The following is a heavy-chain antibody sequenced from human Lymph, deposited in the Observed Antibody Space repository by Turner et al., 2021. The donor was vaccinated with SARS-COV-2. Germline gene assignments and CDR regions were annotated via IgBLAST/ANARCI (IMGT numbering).Heavy chain of an antibody. D-gene: IGHD4-17*01. CDR3: ARDRTSYGDYWAGYYYGMDV. CDR2: IYYSRST. J-gene: IGHJ6*02. CDR1: GGPISSYF. V-gene: IGHV4-59*13. Sequence: QVQLQESGPGLVKPSETLSLTCSVSGGPISSYFWSWIRQPPGKGLEWIAYIYYSRSTNYNTSLKSRVTISVDTSKNQFSLRLSSVTAADPAVYYCARDRTSYGDYWAGYYYGMDVWGQGTTVTVSS.